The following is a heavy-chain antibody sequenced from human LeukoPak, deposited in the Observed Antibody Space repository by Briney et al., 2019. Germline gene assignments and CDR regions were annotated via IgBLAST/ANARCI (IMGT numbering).Heavy chain of an antibody. J-gene: IGHJ4*02. CDR1: GFTLSRHG. CDR3: ASHRGY. Sequence: GGSLRLSCAASGFTLSRHGMHWVRQAPGKGLEWVAFIRYDGINKYSADSVKGRFTISRDNAKNTLYLQMNSLRAEDTAVYYCASHRGYWGQGTLVTVSS. V-gene: IGHV3-30*02. CDR2: IRYDGINK.